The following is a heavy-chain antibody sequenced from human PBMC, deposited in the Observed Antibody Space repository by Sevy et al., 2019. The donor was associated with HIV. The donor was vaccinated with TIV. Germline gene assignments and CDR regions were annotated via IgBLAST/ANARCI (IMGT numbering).Heavy chain of an antibody. J-gene: IGHJ4*02. V-gene: IGHV1-69*13. Sequence: ASVKVSCKASGGTFSSYAISWVRQAPGQGLEWMGGIIPIFGTANYAQTFQGRVTITADESTSTAYMELSSLRSEDTAVYYCARVGATTQVEYYFYYWGQGTLVTVSS. D-gene: IGHD1-26*01. CDR3: ARVGATTQVEYYFYY. CDR2: IIPIFGTA. CDR1: GGTFSSYA.